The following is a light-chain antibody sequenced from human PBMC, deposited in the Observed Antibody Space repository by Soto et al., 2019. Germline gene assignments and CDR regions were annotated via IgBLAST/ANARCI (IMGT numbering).Light chain of an antibody. J-gene: IGLJ2*01. V-gene: IGLV2-14*01. CDR3: SSYTSSSTPLV. CDR1: SSDVGGYNY. Sequence: QSVLTQPASVSGSPGQSITISCTGTSSDVGGYNYVSWYQQHPGKAPKLMIYEVSNRPSGVSNRFSGSKSGNTASPTISGLQAEDEADYYCSSYTSSSTPLVFGGGTKLTVL. CDR2: EVS.